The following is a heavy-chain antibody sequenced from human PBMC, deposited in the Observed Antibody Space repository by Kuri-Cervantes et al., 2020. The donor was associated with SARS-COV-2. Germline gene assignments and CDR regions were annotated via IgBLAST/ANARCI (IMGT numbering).Heavy chain of an antibody. Sequence: ETLSLTCAASGFTFSSYSMNWVRQAPGKGLEWVANIKQDGSEKYYVDSVKGRFTISRDNAKNSLYLQMNSLRAEDTAVYYCARDDYDYWFYWGQGTLVTVSS. J-gene: IGHJ4*02. CDR2: IKQDGSEK. V-gene: IGHV3-7*01. D-gene: IGHD3-16*01. CDR1: GFTFSSYS. CDR3: ARDDYDYWFY.